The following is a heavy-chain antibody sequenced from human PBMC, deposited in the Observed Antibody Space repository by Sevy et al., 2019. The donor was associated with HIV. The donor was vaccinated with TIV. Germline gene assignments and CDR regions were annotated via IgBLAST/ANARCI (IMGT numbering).Heavy chain of an antibody. J-gene: IGHJ4*02. CDR3: ARESDEFNGYYYFDY. Sequence: LLQLRKTLSLTCTVSHGSINDFFWSWIRQPPGKGLEWIGFISYGGRTKYNPSLESRVNMSVDTSKNQFSLRLSAVTAADTAVYYCARESDEFNGYYYFDYWGLGTLVTVSS. CDR2: ISYGGRT. D-gene: IGHD2-21*01. V-gene: IGHV4-59*13. CDR1: HGSINDFF.